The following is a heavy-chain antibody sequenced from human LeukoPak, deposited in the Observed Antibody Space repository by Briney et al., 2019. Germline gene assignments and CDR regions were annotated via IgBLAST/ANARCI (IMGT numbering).Heavy chain of an antibody. CDR2: IIPIFGTA. Sequence: ASVKVFCKASGGTFSSYAISWVRQAPGQGLEWMGGIIPIFGTANYAQKFQGRVTITTDESTSTAYMELSSLRSEDTAVYYCARDGDIAARPRDYYYYYYMDVWGKGTTVTVSS. J-gene: IGHJ6*03. V-gene: IGHV1-69*05. CDR3: ARDGDIAARPRDYYYYYYMDV. CDR1: GGTFSSYA. D-gene: IGHD6-6*01.